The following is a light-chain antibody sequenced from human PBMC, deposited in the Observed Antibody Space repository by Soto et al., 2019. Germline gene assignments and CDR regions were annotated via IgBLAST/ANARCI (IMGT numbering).Light chain of an antibody. CDR1: QSVSSSY. CDR3: QQYGSSPPYT. CDR2: GAS. Sequence: EIVLTQSPGTLSLSPGERATLSCRASQSVSSSYLAWYQQKPGQAPRLLIYGASSRATGIPDRFSGGGSGTDFTLTISRREPEDFSVYYCQQYGSSPPYTFGQGTKLEIK. V-gene: IGKV3-20*01. J-gene: IGKJ2*01.